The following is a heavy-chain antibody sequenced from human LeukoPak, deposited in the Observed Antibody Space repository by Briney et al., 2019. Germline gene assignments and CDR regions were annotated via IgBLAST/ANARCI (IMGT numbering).Heavy chain of an antibody. V-gene: IGHV3-11*03. CDR1: GFTFSDYY. D-gene: IGHD1-26*01. CDR2: ISVSGSYT. J-gene: IGHJ6*02. Sequence: GGSLRLSCAASGFTFSDYYMNWIRQAPGKGLEWISYISVSGSYTNYADSVKGRFTISRDNAKNSLYLQMISLRAEDTAVYYCARCGTPNNYYGYGVDVWGQGTTVIVSS. CDR3: ARCGTPNNYYGYGVDV.